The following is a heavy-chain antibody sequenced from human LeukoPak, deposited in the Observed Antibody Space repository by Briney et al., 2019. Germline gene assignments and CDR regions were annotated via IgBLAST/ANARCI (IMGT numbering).Heavy chain of an antibody. CDR1: GFTFSSYW. CDR2: IKQDGSEK. CDR3: ARDLIATYYDFWSGPLGSGMDV. V-gene: IGHV3-7*01. J-gene: IGHJ6*02. Sequence: PGGSLRLSCAASGFTFSSYWMSWVRQAPGKGLEWVANIKQDGSEKYYVDSVKGRFTISRDNAKNSLYLQMNSLRAEDTAVYYCARDLIATYYDFWSGPLGSGMDVWGQGTTVTVSS. D-gene: IGHD3-3*01.